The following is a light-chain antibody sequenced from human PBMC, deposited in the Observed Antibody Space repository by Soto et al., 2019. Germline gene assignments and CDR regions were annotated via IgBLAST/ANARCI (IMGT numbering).Light chain of an antibody. J-gene: IGLJ3*02. CDR3: SSYTSSSTLV. CDR2: DVS. V-gene: IGLV2-14*01. CDR1: SSDVGGYNY. Sequence: QSALTQPASVSGSPGQSITISCTGTSSDVGGYNYDSWYQQHPGKAPKLMIYDVSSRPSGVSNRFSGSKSGNTASLTISGLQAEDEADYYCSSYTSSSTLVFGGGTKLTVL.